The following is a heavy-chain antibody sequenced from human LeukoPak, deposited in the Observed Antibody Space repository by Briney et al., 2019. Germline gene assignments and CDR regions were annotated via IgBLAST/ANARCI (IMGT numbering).Heavy chain of an antibody. CDR2: INPNSGGT. CDR3: ARGGQAAAGTSNMFDP. Sequence: ASVKVSCKASGYTFTGYYMHWVRQAPGQGLEWMGWINPNSGGTNYAQKFQGRVTMTRDTSISTAYMELSSLRSEDTAVYYCARGGQAAAGTSNMFDPWGQGTLVTVSS. CDR1: GYTFTGYY. V-gene: IGHV1-2*02. D-gene: IGHD6-13*01. J-gene: IGHJ5*02.